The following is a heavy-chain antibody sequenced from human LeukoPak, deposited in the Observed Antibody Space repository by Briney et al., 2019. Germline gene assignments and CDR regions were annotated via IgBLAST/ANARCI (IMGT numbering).Heavy chain of an antibody. V-gene: IGHV3-23*01. CDR2: ISGSGGST. Sequence: PGGSLRLSCAASEFTFSSYAMSWVRQAPGKGLEWVSAISGSGGSTYYADSVKGRFTISRDNSKNTLYLQMNSLRAEDTAVYYCAKDRYGGDYYYYGMDVWGQGTTVTVSS. CDR3: AKDRYGGDYYYYGMDV. CDR1: EFTFSSYA. D-gene: IGHD3-16*01. J-gene: IGHJ6*02.